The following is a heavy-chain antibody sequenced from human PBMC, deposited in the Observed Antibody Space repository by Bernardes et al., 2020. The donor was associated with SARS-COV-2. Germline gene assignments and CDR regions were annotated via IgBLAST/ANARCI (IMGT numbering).Heavy chain of an antibody. Sequence: SGSTLSKPTQTLTLTCPFSVFSLSPSGVGVGWIRQPPGKALEWLALIYWDDDKRYSPSLKSRLTITKDTSKNQVVLTMTNMDPVDTATYYCAHRRVLTGDPYFDYWGQGTLVTVSS. D-gene: IGHD7-27*01. CDR2: IYWDDDK. J-gene: IGHJ4*02. V-gene: IGHV2-5*02. CDR3: AHRRVLTGDPYFDY. CDR1: VFSLSPSGVG.